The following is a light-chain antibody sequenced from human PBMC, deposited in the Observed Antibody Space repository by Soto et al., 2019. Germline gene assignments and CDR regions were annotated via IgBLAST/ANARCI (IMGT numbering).Light chain of an antibody. J-gene: IGKJ1*01. CDR2: KAS. V-gene: IGKV1-5*03. Sequence: DIQMTQSPSTLPASVGDRVTVTCRASQSIRSWLAWYQEKPGKAPKLLIYKASLLETGVPSRFSGSGSGTEFTLTISSLQTDDFGTYYCQQYNSYSEAFXQGTKVDIK. CDR3: QQYNSYSEA. CDR1: QSIRSW.